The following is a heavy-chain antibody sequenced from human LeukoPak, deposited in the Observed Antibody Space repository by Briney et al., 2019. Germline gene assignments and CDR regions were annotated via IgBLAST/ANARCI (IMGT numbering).Heavy chain of an antibody. D-gene: IGHD2-21*01. CDR2: INYNGRT. Sequence: SETLSLTCNVFGGSISSSNYFWGWIRQSPEKGLERIGSINYNGRTYYQSSLKSRAIISIDTSKNQFSLKLGSVTAADTALYYCARLASCSSSCYFDYWGQGSLVTVSS. V-gene: IGHV4-39*01. CDR1: GGSISSSNYF. J-gene: IGHJ4*02. CDR3: ARLASCSSSCYFDY.